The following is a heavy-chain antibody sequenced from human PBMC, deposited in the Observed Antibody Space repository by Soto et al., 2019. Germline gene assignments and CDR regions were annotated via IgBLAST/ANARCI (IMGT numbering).Heavy chain of an antibody. J-gene: IGHJ4*02. CDR2: TYYRSKWYN. V-gene: IGHV6-1*01. D-gene: IGHD6-13*01. CDR1: GDSVSSNSAA. Sequence: SQTLSLTCAISGDSVSSNSAAWNWIRQSPSRGLDWLGRTYYRSKWYNDYAVSVKSRITINPDTSNNPFSPQLNSVTPEDTAGYYCARGYSSSRIHNYYLNYWGQGTLVTVSS. CDR3: ARGYSSSRIHNYYLNY.